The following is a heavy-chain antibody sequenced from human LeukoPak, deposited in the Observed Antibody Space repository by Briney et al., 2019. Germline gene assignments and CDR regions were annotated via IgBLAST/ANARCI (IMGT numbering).Heavy chain of an antibody. Sequence: PSETLSLTCAVYGGSFSGYYWSWIRQPPGKGLEWIGEINHSGSTNYNPSLKSRVTISVDTSKNQFSLKLSSVTAADTAVYYCARGRYYCGSGWWPSDAFDIWGQGTMVTVSS. CDR3: ARGRYYCGSGWWPSDAFDI. CDR2: INHSGST. CDR1: GGSFSGYY. V-gene: IGHV4-34*01. D-gene: IGHD3-10*01. J-gene: IGHJ3*02.